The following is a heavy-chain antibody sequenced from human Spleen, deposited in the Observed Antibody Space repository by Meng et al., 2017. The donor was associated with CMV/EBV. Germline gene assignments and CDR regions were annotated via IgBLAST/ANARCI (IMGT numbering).Heavy chain of an antibody. CDR2: ISGSGGST. J-gene: IGHJ4*02. V-gene: IGHV3-23*01. Sequence: LSLTCAASGFTFSNAWMSWVRQAPGKGLEWVSAISGSGGSTYYADSVKGRFTISRDNSKNTLYLQMNSLRAEDTAVYYCAKVYGDYGGYFDYWGQGTLVTVSS. D-gene: IGHD4-17*01. CDR3: AKVYGDYGGYFDY. CDR1: GFTFSNAW.